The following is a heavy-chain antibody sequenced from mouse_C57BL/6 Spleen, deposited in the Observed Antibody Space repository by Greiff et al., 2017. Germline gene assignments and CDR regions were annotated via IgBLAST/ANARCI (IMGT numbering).Heavy chain of an antibody. CDR1: GYTFTSYG. D-gene: IGHD4-1*01. Sequence: QVHVKQSGAELARPGASVKLSCKASGYTFTSYGISWVKQRTGQGLEWIGEIYPRSGNTYYNEKFKGKATLTADKSSSTAYMELRSLTSEDSAVYFCARPGTVSEVRYFDYWGQGTTLTVSS. CDR2: IYPRSGNT. CDR3: ARPGTVSEVRYFDY. J-gene: IGHJ2*01. V-gene: IGHV1-81*01.